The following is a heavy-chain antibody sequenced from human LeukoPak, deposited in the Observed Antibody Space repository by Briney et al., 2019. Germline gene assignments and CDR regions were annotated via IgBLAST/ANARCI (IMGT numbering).Heavy chain of an antibody. J-gene: IGHJ4*02. CDR3: ATRYSGSYSRSF. V-gene: IGHV4-34*01. CDR2: INHSGST. D-gene: IGHD1-26*01. CDR1: GGSFSGYY. Sequence: SETLSLTCAVYGGSFSGYYWSWIRQPPGKGLEWIGEINHSGSTNYNPFLKSRVTISVDTSKNQFSLKLSSVTAADTAVYYCATRYSGSYSRSFWGQGTLVTVSS.